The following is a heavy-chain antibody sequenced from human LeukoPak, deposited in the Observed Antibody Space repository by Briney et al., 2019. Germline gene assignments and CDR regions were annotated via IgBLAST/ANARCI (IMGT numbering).Heavy chain of an antibody. CDR2: IKQDGSEK. D-gene: IGHD3-3*01. CDR3: ARDRRFLECLSSHPWYFDL. CDR1: GLTFSSYW. V-gene: IGHV3-7*01. Sequence: GGSLRLSCAASGLTFSSYWMSWVRQAPGKGLEWVANIKQDGSEKYYVDSAKGRFTISRDNAKNPLYLQMNSLRAEDTALYYCARDRRFLECLSSHPWYFDLWGRGTLVTVSS. J-gene: IGHJ2*01.